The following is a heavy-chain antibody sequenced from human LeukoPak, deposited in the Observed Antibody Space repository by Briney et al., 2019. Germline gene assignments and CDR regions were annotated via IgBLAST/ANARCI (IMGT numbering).Heavy chain of an antibody. CDR1: GFTVSPNY. V-gene: IGHV3-53*01. J-gene: IGHJ4*02. CDR2: IYRGGRA. D-gene: IGHD3-22*01. Sequence: GGSLRLSCEVFGFTVSPNYMSWVRQAPGKGLEWVSVIYRGGRAYYADSVRDRFIISRDNSKNTLYLQMNSLRAEDTAVYYCARVNYYDRSGYYRVYFAYWGQGTLVTVSS. CDR3: ARVNYYDRSGYYRVYFAY.